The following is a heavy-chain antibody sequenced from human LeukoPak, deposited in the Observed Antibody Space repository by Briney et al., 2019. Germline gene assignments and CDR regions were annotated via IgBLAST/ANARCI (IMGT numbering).Heavy chain of an antibody. CDR3: ARESGAYSYGLDY. D-gene: IGHD5-18*01. J-gene: IGHJ4*02. V-gene: IGHV3-30-3*01. CDR1: GFTFSNFP. CDR2: ISYDGSNK. Sequence: PGGSLRLSCAASGFTFSNFPMHWVRQAPGKGLEWVAVISYDGSNKYYADSVKGRFTISRDNAKNSLYLQMNSLRAEDTAVYYCARESGAYSYGLDYWGWGTLVTVSS.